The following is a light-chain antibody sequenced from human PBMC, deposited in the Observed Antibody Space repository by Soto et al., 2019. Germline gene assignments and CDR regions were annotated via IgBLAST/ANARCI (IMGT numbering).Light chain of an antibody. J-gene: IGKJ4*01. Sequence: EIVLTQSPATLSLSPGERATHSCRSSQSVSSYLAWYQQKPGQAPRLLIYDASNRATGIPDRFSGSGSGTDFNLTISRLEPEDFAVYYCQQYGSSPLTFGGGTKVDIK. CDR3: QQYGSSPLT. V-gene: IGKV3-20*01. CDR2: DAS. CDR1: QSVSSY.